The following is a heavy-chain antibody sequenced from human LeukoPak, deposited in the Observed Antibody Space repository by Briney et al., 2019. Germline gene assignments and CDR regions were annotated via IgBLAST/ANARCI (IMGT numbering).Heavy chain of an antibody. J-gene: IGHJ3*02. D-gene: IGHD3-22*01. Sequence: SETLSLTCTVSGDSISSGDYYWSWIRQPPGTGLEWIRRISSSGSTNYNPSLKSRVTISVDTSKNQFSLKLSSVTAADTAVYFCARGPYSYDSSGAFDIWGQGTMVTVSS. V-gene: IGHV4-61*02. CDR2: ISSSGST. CDR1: GDSISSGDYY. CDR3: ARGPYSYDSSGAFDI.